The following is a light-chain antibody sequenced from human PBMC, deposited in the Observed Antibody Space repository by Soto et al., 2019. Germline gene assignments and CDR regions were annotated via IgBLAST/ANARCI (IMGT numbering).Light chain of an antibody. CDR1: SSDVGGYNY. CDR2: DVS. CDR3: SSYTSSSTLGV. Sequence: QSVLTQSPSASGTPGQRVTISCSGTSSDVGGYNYVSWYQQHPGKAPKLMIYDVSNRPSGVSNRFSGSKSGNTASLTISGLQAEDEADYYCSSYTSSSTLGVFGTGTKLTVL. V-gene: IGLV2-14*01. J-gene: IGLJ1*01.